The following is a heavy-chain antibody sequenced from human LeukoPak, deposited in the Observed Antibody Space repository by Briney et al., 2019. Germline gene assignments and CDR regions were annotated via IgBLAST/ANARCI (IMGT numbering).Heavy chain of an antibody. CDR3: ARDTLITMVRGVIDY. Sequence: PGGSLRLSCAASGFTFSSYRMNGVGQAPGKGLEGVSHISSSSSTIYYADSVKGRFTISRDNAKNSLYLQMNSLRAEDTAVYYCARDTLITMVRGVIDYWGQGTLVTVSS. J-gene: IGHJ4*02. CDR1: GFTFSSYR. V-gene: IGHV3-48*01. D-gene: IGHD3-10*01. CDR2: ISSSSSTI.